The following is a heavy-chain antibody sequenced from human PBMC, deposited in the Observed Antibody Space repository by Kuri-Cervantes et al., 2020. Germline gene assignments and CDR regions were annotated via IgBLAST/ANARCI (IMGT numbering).Heavy chain of an antibody. CDR3: ARIIPPRATRIKFYYYGMDV. Sequence: ESLKISCTVSGGSISSSSYYWGWIRQPPGKGLEWIGSIYYSGSTYYNPSLKSRIAMSVDTSKNQFYLKLSSVTAADTAVYYCARIIPPRATRIKFYYYGMDVWGQGTTVTVSS. J-gene: IGHJ6*02. CDR2: IYYSGST. V-gene: IGHV4-39*07. CDR1: GGSISSSSYY. D-gene: IGHD3-3*01.